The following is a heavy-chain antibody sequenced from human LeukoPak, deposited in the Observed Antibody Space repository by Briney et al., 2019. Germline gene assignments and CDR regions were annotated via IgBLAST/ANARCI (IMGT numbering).Heavy chain of an antibody. D-gene: IGHD3/OR15-3a*01. J-gene: IGHJ4*02. Sequence: GGSLRLSCVSSGTIVSTNYMHWVRQAPGKGLQSVSILYMNDNTYYADSVKGRFTISRDSSKKTLYLQMSSLRAEDTAVYYCVREDLGIEYWGQGTLVTVSS. CDR2: LYMNDNT. CDR1: GTIVSTNY. CDR3: VREDLGIEY. V-gene: IGHV3-53*01.